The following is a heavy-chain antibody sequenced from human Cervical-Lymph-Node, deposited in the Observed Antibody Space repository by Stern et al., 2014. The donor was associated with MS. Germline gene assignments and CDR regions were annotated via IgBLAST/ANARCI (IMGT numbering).Heavy chain of an antibody. V-gene: IGHV1-69*01. CDR3: ARDSRHYDAAFYFDS. CDR2: IIPIFGTA. Sequence: VQLVESGAEVKKPGSSVKVSCKASGGAFSSYGINWVRQAPGQGPEWMGGIIPIFGTANYAQKFQGRVTIIADESTATAYMELSSLRSEDTAVYYCARDSRHYDAAFYFDSWGQGTLVTVSS. CDR1: GGAFSSYG. J-gene: IGHJ4*02. D-gene: IGHD3-16*01.